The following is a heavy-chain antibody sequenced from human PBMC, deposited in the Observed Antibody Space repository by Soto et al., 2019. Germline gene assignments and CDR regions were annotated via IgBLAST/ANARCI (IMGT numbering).Heavy chain of an antibody. CDR3: AKDHGGYMVYGMDV. J-gene: IGHJ6*02. CDR1: GYTFTDYY. CDR2: INPNSGAT. V-gene: IGHV1-2*02. D-gene: IGHD2-2*02. Sequence: ASVKVSCKASGYTFTDYYIYWLRQAPGHGLEWMGWINPNSGATNYAHNFQGRVTMTRDTSIRAAYMELSRLSSDDTAVYYCAKDHGGYMVYGMDVWGQGTTVTVSS.